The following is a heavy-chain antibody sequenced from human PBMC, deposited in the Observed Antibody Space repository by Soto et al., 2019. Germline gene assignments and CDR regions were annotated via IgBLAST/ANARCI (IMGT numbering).Heavy chain of an antibody. CDR2: IYFGDSDT. CDR1: GYSSTSNW. V-gene: IGHV5-51*01. CDR3: ARHFHGFDY. Sequence: GESLKTSCKDSGYSSTSNWIAWVRQMPGKGLEWMGVIYFGDSDTRYSPSFQGQVTVSVDKSIKTAYLQMSSLKASDTAMYYCARHFHGFDYWGQGTLVTVSS. J-gene: IGHJ4*02.